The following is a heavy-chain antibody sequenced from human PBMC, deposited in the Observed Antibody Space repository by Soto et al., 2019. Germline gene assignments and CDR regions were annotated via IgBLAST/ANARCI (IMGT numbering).Heavy chain of an antibody. CDR3: AHGSGWLSDY. Sequence: QITLKESDPTLVKPTQTLTLTCTFSGFSLDSPAVGVNWIRQPPGKALEWVGLIYWDDDKQYNPSLKSRLTITRDTSKNQVVLTMTNMDPVDTATYSCAHGSGWLSDYWGQGTLVTVSS. V-gene: IGHV2-5*02. CDR1: GFSLDSPAVG. CDR2: IYWDDDK. J-gene: IGHJ4*02. D-gene: IGHD6-19*01.